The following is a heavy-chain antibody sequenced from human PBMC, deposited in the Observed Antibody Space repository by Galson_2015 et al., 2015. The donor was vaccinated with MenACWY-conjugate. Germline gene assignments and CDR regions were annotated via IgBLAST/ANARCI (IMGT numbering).Heavy chain of an antibody. CDR1: GGSISSSSYY. D-gene: IGHD4-23*01. CDR2: IYYSGST. J-gene: IGHJ1*01. CDR3: ARQNGGNSAFLTGWYFQH. V-gene: IGHV4-39*01. Sequence: ETLSLTCTVSGGSISSSSYYWGWIRQPPGKGLAWIGSIYYSGSTYYNPSLKSRVTISVDTSKNQFSLKLSSVTAADTAVYYCARQNGGNSAFLTGWYFQHWGQGTLVTVSS.